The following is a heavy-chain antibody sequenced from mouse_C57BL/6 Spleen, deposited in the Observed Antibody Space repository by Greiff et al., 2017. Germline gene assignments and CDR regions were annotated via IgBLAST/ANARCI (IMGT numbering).Heavy chain of an antibody. CDR2: ISYDGST. D-gene: IGHD1-1*01. CDR3: ARDFYTYCYGRSYEGFAY. J-gene: IGHJ3*01. CDR1: GYSITSGYY. Sequence: DVKLQESGPGLVKPSQSLSLTCSVTGYSITSGYYWNWIRQFPGNKLEWMGYISYDGSTNYNPSLKNRISITRDTSKNQFCLKLNSVTTEDTATYYCARDFYTYCYGRSYEGFAYWGQGTLVTVSA. V-gene: IGHV3-6*01.